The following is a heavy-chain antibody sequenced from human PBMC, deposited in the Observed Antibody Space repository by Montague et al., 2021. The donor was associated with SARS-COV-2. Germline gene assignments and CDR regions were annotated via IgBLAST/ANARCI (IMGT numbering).Heavy chain of an antibody. V-gene: IGHV4-59*01. CDR2: IYYTGET. D-gene: IGHD3-3*01. Sequence: SETLSLTCSFSGGSIRGYYWSWIRLPPGKPPEWLGYIYYTGETTHNPSLKSRVTISVDTSRSQFSLRLTSVTAADTAVYFCARFWSGYVDKWSQGTLVTVSS. CDR1: GGSIRGYY. CDR3: ARFWSGYVDK. J-gene: IGHJ4*02.